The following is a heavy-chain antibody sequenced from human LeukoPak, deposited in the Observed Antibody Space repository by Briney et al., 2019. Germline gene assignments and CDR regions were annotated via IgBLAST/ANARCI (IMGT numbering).Heavy chain of an antibody. CDR1: GFTFDDYA. CDR3: AREYSSAPLGY. D-gene: IGHD6-6*01. J-gene: IGHJ4*02. V-gene: IGHV3-9*01. CDR2: ISWNSGSI. Sequence: GGSLRLSCAASGFTFDDYAMHWVRQAPGKGLEWVSGISWNSGSIGYADSVKGRFTISRDNAKNSLYLQMNSLRAEDTAVYYCAREYSSAPLGYWGQGTLVTVSS.